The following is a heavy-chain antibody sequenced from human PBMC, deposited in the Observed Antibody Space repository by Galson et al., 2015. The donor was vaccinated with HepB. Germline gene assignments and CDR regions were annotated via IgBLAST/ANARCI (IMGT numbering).Heavy chain of an antibody. CDR3: ARDRGSSSWSPRADY. Sequence: SVKVSCKASGYTFTSYGISWVRQAPGQGLEWMGWISAYNGNTNYAQKLQGRVTMTTDTSTSTAYMELRSLRSDGTAVYYCARDRGSSSWSPRADYWGQGTLVTVSS. D-gene: IGHD6-13*01. CDR1: GYTFTSYG. CDR2: ISAYNGNT. V-gene: IGHV1-18*01. J-gene: IGHJ4*02.